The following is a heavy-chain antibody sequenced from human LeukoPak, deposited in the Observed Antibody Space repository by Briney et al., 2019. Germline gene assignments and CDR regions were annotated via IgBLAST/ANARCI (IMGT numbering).Heavy chain of an antibody. V-gene: IGHV1-46*01. Sequence: GASVKVSCKASGYSFTSYYMHWVRQAPGQGLEWMGIINPSGGSTNYAQKFQGRVTMTRDMSTSTVYMELSSLRSEDTAVYYCAYGSTSYYVSGRPSGYYYYMDVWGKGTTVTVSS. CDR3: AYGSTSYYVSGRPSGYYYYMDV. J-gene: IGHJ6*03. CDR1: GYSFTSYY. CDR2: INPSGGST. D-gene: IGHD3-10*01.